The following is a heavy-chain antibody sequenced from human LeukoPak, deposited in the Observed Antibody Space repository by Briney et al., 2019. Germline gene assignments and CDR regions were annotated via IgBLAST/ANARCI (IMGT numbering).Heavy chain of an antibody. D-gene: IGHD4-17*01. V-gene: IGHV4-4*02. CDR2: IYHRGTT. CDR1: GTSIMSSHW. Sequence: SETLSLTCGVYGTSIMSSHWWSWARQPPGKGLEWIGEIYHRGTTNYNPSLKGRVTMSLDISNNQISLHLTSVTAADTAVYYCATYFYGDYAVYYFDYWGQGTLVTVSS. J-gene: IGHJ4*02. CDR3: ATYFYGDYAVYYFDY.